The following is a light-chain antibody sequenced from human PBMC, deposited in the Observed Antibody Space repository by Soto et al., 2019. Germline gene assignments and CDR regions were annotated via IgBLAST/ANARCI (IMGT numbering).Light chain of an antibody. CDR1: QSISKY. J-gene: IGKJ2*01. CDR2: AAS. Sequence: DIQMTQSPSSLSASIGDRVTITCRASQSISKYLNWYQQKLGKAPKLLIYAASSLQSGVPSRFSSSGCGTDFTLTISRLRPEDLATYYSQQSYSTPYTFGQGTKLDIK. V-gene: IGKV1-39*01. CDR3: QQSYSTPYT.